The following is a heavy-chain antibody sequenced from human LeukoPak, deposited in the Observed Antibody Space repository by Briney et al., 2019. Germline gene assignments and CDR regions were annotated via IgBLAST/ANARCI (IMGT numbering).Heavy chain of an antibody. D-gene: IGHD3-9*01. CDR3: ARSPYDTLTGYYYPYFDY. CDR1: GGSISSYY. CDR2: IYYSGSA. J-gene: IGHJ4*02. Sequence: PSETLSLTCTVSGGSISSYYWSWIRQPPGKGLEWIGYIYYSGSANYNPSLKSRVTISVDTSKNQFSLKLYSVTAADTAVYYCARSPYDTLTGYYYPYFDYWGQGTLVTVSS. V-gene: IGHV4-59*01.